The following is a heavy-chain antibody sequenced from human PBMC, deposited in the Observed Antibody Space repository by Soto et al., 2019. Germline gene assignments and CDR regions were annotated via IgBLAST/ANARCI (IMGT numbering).Heavy chain of an antibody. CDR3: ATKTYAPGITGTTPDRVPLGY. J-gene: IGHJ4*02. Sequence: PGGPLRLSCAASGFTFSSYGMHWVRQAPGKGLEWVAVIWYDGSNKYSAASVKGRFTISRDNSKNTLYLQMNSLRAEDTAVYYCATKTYAPGITGTTPDRVPLGYWGQGTLVTVSS. CDR1: GFTFSSYG. V-gene: IGHV3-33*01. D-gene: IGHD1-20*01. CDR2: IWYDGSNK.